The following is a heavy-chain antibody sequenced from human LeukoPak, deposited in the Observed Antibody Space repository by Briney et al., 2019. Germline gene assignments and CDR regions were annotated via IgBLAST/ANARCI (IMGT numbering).Heavy chain of an antibody. CDR3: ATSGYSYGWYYFDF. V-gene: IGHV3-48*04. J-gene: IGHJ4*02. CDR1: GFTFSDYS. D-gene: IGHD5-18*01. CDR2: ITSSSSTV. Sequence: GGSLRLSCAASGFTFSDYSMNWVRQAPGKGLEWVSYITSSSSTVYYADSVKGRFTISRDNAKNTLYLQMNSLRAEDTAVYYCATSGYSYGWYYFDFWGQGTLVTVSS.